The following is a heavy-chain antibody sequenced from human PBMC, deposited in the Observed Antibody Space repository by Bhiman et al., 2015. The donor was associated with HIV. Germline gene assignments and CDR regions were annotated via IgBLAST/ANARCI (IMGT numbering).Heavy chain of an antibody. V-gene: IGHV3-30*04. CDR1: RFTFSTYA. J-gene: IGHJ3*02. Sequence: QVQLVESGGGVVQPGRSLRLSCAASRFTFSTYAMHWVRQAPGKGLEWVSLISSGGTAYYADSVKGRFTISRDNSKNTLYLQMDSLRAEDTAVYYCARGRKDIEAADGLDNDAFDMWGQGTLVTVSS. CDR2: ISSGGTA. CDR3: ARGRKDIEAADGLDNDAFDM. D-gene: IGHD6-13*01.